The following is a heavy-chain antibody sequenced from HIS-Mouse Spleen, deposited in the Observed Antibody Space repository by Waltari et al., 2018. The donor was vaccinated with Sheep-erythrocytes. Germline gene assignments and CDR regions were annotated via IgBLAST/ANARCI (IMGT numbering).Heavy chain of an antibody. CDR1: GGSISSGGYY. D-gene: IGHD6-6*01. V-gene: IGHV4-31*03. CDR2: IYYSGST. Sequence: QVQLQESGPGLVKPSQTLSLTCTVSGGSISSGGYYWSWIRQHPGKGLEWIGYIYYSGSTYYNPALKSRVTRSVDTSKNQFSLKLSSVTAADTAVYYCARGRYSSSSVWFDPWGQGTLVTVSS. CDR3: ARGRYSSSSVWFDP. J-gene: IGHJ5*02.